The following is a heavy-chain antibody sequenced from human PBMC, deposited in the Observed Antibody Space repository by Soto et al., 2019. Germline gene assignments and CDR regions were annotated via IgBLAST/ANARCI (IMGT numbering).Heavy chain of an antibody. V-gene: IGHV3-23*01. Sequence: PGGSLRLSCAASGFTFSSYAMSWVRQAPGKGLEWVSAISGSGGSTYYADSVKGRFTISRDNSKNTLYLQMNSLRAEDTAVYYCAKASQNYYGSGSYYNSPFDYWRQRALATVSS. J-gene: IGHJ4*02. CDR3: AKASQNYYGSGSYYNSPFDY. CDR2: ISGSGGST. CDR1: GFTFSSYA. D-gene: IGHD3-10*01.